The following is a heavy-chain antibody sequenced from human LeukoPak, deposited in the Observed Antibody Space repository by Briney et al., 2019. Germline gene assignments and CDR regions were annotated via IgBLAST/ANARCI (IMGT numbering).Heavy chain of an antibody. V-gene: IGHV5-51*01. CDR1: GYRFTSYW. Sequence: GESLKISCKGSGYRFTSYWIGWVRQMPGRGLEWMGIIYPGDSDTRYSPSFQRQVTISADKSISTAYLQWSSLKASDTAMYYCARQGGTSGWYYYYMDVWGKGTTVTVSS. D-gene: IGHD2-15*01. J-gene: IGHJ6*03. CDR2: IYPGDSDT. CDR3: ARQGGTSGWYYYYMDV.